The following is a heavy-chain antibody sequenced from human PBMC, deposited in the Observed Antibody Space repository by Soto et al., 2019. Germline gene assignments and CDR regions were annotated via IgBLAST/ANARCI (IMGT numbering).Heavy chain of an antibody. J-gene: IGHJ6*02. Sequence: QVQLVQSGAEVKKPGSSVKVSCKASGGTFSSYAISWVRQAPGHGLEWMGGTFPMFGKANYAQKFQGRVTISADKSTSTADMELSSLTSEDTAVYYCATVDISTLIDGMDVWGPGTTVTVSS. D-gene: IGHD6-13*01. CDR3: ATVDISTLIDGMDV. CDR1: GGTFSSYA. CDR2: TFPMFGKA. V-gene: IGHV1-69*06.